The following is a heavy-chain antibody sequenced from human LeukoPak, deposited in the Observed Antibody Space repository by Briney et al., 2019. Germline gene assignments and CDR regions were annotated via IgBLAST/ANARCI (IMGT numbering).Heavy chain of an antibody. D-gene: IGHD3-10*01. CDR3: ARDGGSRTPFTYFDY. V-gene: IGHV3-33*01. CDR2: IWHDGSYK. Sequence: GGSLRLSCAASGFPFSSYGMHWVRQVPGKGLEWVALIWHDGSYKDYADSVKGRFTISRDNSKNTLYLQMNSLRAEDTAVYYCARDGGSRTPFTYFDYWGQGTLVTVSS. CDR1: GFPFSSYG. J-gene: IGHJ4*02.